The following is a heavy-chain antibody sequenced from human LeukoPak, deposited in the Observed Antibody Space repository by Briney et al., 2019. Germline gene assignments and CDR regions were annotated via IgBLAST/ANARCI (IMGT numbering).Heavy chain of an antibody. D-gene: IGHD4-17*01. J-gene: IGHJ4*02. CDR2: IYYSGST. Sequence: PSETLSLTCTVSGGSISSYYWSWIRQPPGKGLEWIGYIYYSGSTNHNPSLKSRVTISVDTSKNQFSLKLSSVTAADTAVYYCAREVGGARRRYFDYWGQGTLVTVSS. V-gene: IGHV4-59*01. CDR1: GGSISSYY. CDR3: AREVGGARRRYFDY.